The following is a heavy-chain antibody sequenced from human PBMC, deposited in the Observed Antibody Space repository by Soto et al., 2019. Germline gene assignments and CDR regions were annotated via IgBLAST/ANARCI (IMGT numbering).Heavy chain of an antibody. Sequence: SQTLSLTCAISGDSVSSNSAAWNWIRQSPSRGLEWLGRTYYRSKWYNDYAASVKSRITINPDTSKNQFSLQLNSVTPEDTAVYYCARGLYSSGWYLDAFDIWGQGTMVTVSS. CDR2: TYYRSKWYN. D-gene: IGHD6-19*01. J-gene: IGHJ3*02. CDR3: ARGLYSSGWYLDAFDI. CDR1: GDSVSSNSAA. V-gene: IGHV6-1*01.